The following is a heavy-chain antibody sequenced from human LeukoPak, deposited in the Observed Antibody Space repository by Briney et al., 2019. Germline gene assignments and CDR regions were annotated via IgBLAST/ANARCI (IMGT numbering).Heavy chain of an antibody. CDR3: ARRRLGDAFDV. CDR2: IYYSGNT. Sequence: SSETLSLTCTVSGGSINGYHWTWIRQPPGKGLEWIGYIYYSGNTNYNPSLKSRVSLSVHTSKNQFSLRLSSVTAADTAIYYCARRRLGDAFDVWGQGTMVAVSS. CDR1: GGSINGYH. V-gene: IGHV4-59*08. J-gene: IGHJ3*01. D-gene: IGHD3-16*01.